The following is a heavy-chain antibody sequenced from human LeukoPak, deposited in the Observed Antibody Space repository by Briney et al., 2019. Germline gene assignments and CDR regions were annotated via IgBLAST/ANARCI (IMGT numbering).Heavy chain of an antibody. Sequence: GGSLRLSCAASGFTFSSYWMHWLRQAPGKGLVWVSRINSDGSSTSYADSVKGRFTISRDNAKNTLYLQMNSLRAEDTAVYYCASREYSSGWYYYYYYMDVWGKGTTVTVSS. V-gene: IGHV3-74*01. CDR3: ASREYSSGWYYYYYYMDV. D-gene: IGHD6-19*01. CDR2: INSDGSST. CDR1: GFTFSSYW. J-gene: IGHJ6*03.